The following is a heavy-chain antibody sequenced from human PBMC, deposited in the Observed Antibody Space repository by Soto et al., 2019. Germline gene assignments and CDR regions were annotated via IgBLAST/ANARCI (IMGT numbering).Heavy chain of an antibody. V-gene: IGHV4-59*01. CDR2: IYYSGST. CDR3: ARAGPHYDFWSGYYTPFDY. CDR1: GGSISSYY. J-gene: IGHJ4*02. Sequence: QSQTLSLTCTVSGGSISSYYWSWIRQPPGKGLEWIGYIYYSGSTNYNPSLKSRVTISVDTSKNQFSLKLSSVTAADTAVYYCARAGPHYDFWSGYYTPFDYWGQGTLVTVSS. D-gene: IGHD3-3*01.